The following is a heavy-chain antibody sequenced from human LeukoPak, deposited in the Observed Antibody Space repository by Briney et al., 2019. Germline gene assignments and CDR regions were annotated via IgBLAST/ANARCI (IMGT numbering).Heavy chain of an antibody. CDR3: ARAVLYCGGDCYQFDP. J-gene: IGHJ5*02. CDR2: IYYSGST. CDR1: GYSISSGYY. V-gene: IGHV4-38-2*02. Sequence: SETLSLTCTVSGYSISSGYYWGWIRQPPGKGLEWIGSIYYSGSTYYNPSLKSRVTISVDTSKNQFSLKLSSVTAADTAVYYCARAVLYCGGDCYQFDPWGQGTLVTVSS. D-gene: IGHD2-21*02.